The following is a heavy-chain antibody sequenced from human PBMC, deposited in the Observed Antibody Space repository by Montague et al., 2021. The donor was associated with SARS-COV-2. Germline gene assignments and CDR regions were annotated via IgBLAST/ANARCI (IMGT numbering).Heavy chain of an antibody. CDR2: IYYSGST. J-gene: IGHJ3*02. V-gene: IGHV4-31*03. Sequence: LVNPTQTLTLTCTFSGFSLSTSGMCVSWIRQPPGKGLEWIGYIYYSGSTYYNPSLKSRVTISVDTSKNQFSLKLSSVTAADTAVYYCARAKGFIVLMVYAMGAFDIWGQGTMVTVSS. D-gene: IGHD2-8*01. CDR1: GFSLSTSGMC. CDR3: ARAKGFIVLMVYAMGAFDI.